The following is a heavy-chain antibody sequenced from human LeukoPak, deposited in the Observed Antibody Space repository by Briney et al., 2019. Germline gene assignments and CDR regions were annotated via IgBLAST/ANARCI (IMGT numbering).Heavy chain of an antibody. CDR3: VKEVRDYVWGSYVMRLDY. Sequence: GGSLILSCSASGFSFSSYAMHWVRHAPGKGLEYVSAISSNGGSTSYEDSVNDRFTISTDNSKNTPYLQMSSLRAEGTAGYYCVKEVRDYVWGSYVMRLDYWGQGTLVTVSS. V-gene: IGHV3-64D*06. CDR2: ISSNGGST. CDR1: GFSFSSYA. J-gene: IGHJ4*02. D-gene: IGHD3-16*01.